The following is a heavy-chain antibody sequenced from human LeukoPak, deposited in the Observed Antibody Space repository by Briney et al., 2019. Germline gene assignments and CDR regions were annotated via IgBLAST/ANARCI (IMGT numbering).Heavy chain of an antibody. J-gene: IGHJ4*02. CDR1: GYTFTGYY. Sequence: ASVKVSYKASGYTFTGYYMHWVRQAPGQGLEWMGWINPNSGGTNYAQKFQGRVTMTRDTSISTAYMELSRLRSDDTAVYYCARDYDSSGYAVGYFDYWGQGTLVTVSS. CDR2: INPNSGGT. V-gene: IGHV1-2*02. D-gene: IGHD3-22*01. CDR3: ARDYDSSGYAVGYFDY.